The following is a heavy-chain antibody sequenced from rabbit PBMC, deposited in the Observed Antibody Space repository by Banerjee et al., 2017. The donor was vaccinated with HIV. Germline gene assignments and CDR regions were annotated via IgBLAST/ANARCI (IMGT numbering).Heavy chain of an antibody. Sequence: QEQLVESGGGLVQPEGSLTLTCTASGFSFSSYWMCWVRQAPGKGLEWIGCIATGSSGSTYYASWAKGRFTISKTSSTTVTLQMTSLTAADTATYFCAGEREYAFNLWGPGTLVTVS. J-gene: IGHJ4*01. CDR2: IATGSSGST. V-gene: IGHV1S45*01. CDR3: AGEREYAFNL. CDR1: GFSFSSYW.